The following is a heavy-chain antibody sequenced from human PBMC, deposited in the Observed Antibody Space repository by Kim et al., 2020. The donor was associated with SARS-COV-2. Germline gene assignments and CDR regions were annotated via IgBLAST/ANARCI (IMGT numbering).Heavy chain of an antibody. CDR2: SDGSST. J-gene: IGHJ6*03. Sequence: SDGSSTSYADSVKGRFTISRDNAKNTLYLQMNSLRAEDTAVYYCATLMDVWGKGTTVTVSS. CDR3: ATLMDV. V-gene: IGHV3-74*01.